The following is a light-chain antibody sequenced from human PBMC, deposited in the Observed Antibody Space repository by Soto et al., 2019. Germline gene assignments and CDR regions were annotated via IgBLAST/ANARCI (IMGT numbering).Light chain of an antibody. V-gene: IGKV3-20*01. CDR1: QSVSSSY. Sequence: EIVLTQSPGTLSLSPGERATLSCSASQSVSSSYLAWYQQKPGQAPRLLIYGASRRATGIPDRFSGSGSGTDFTLTISRLEPEDFAVYYCQQYGSSRTFGQGTKVEIK. CDR2: GAS. CDR3: QQYGSSRT. J-gene: IGKJ1*01.